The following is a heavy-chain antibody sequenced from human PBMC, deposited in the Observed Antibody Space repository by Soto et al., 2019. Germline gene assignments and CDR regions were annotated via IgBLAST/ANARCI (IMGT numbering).Heavy chain of an antibody. CDR2: VYHTGNA. V-gene: IGHV4-30-2*01. CDR1: CGSITTAGYS. J-gene: IGHJ6*02. CDR3: ASRPFYYYGLDV. Sequence: SETLSLTCTVSCGSITTAGYSWSWIRQPPGKALEWIGYVYHTGNAYPKPSLKSRVTISLDRSKNQFSLKMTSVTAADTALYYCASRPFYYYGLDVWGQGTTVTVSS.